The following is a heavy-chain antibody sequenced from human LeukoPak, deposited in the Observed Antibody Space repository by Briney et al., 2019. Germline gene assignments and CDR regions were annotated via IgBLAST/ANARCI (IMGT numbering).Heavy chain of an antibody. CDR2: ISAYNGNT. Sequence: ASVKVSCKASGYTFTSYGISWVRQAPGQGLEWMGWISAYNGNTNYAQKLQGRVTMTTDTSTSTAYMELRSLRSDDTAVYYCARVLWGSGWYSYNWFDPWGQGTLVTVSS. CDR1: GYTFTSYG. V-gene: IGHV1-18*01. J-gene: IGHJ5*02. CDR3: ARVLWGSGWYSYNWFDP. D-gene: IGHD6-19*01.